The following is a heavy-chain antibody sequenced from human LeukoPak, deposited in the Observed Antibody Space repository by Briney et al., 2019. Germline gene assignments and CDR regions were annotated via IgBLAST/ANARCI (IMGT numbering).Heavy chain of an antibody. Sequence: PGGSLRLSCAASGFTVSSNYMSWVRQAPGKGLEWVSVIYSGGSTYYADSVKGRFTISRDNSKNTLYLQMNSLRAEDTAVYYCARDFKHGYSSGVPHVWGQGTLVTVSS. J-gene: IGHJ4*02. CDR2: IYSGGST. CDR1: GFTVSSNY. D-gene: IGHD6-19*01. CDR3: ARDFKHGYSSGVPHV. V-gene: IGHV3-66*01.